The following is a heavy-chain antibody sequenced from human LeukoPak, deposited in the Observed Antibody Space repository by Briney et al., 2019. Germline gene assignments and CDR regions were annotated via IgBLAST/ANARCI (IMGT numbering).Heavy chain of an antibody. J-gene: IGHJ4*02. CDR3: ARVPPWELLGWAPFDY. CDR2: INAGTDKT. D-gene: IGHD1-26*01. CDR1: GYTFTSYA. V-gene: IGHV1-3*01. Sequence: ASVKVPCKASGYTFTSYAIHWVRQAPGQRLEWMGWINAGTDKTKYSQKFQGRVTIARDTSASTVYMELSSLRSEDTAVYYCARVPPWELLGWAPFDYWGQGTLVTVSS.